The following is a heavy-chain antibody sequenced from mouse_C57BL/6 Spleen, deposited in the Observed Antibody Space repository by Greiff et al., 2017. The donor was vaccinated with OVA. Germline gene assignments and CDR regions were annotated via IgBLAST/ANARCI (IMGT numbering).Heavy chain of an antibody. D-gene: IGHD1-1*01. CDR2: IYPGSGNT. J-gene: IGHJ1*03. CDR3: ARISSWYFDV. CDR1: GYSFTSYY. V-gene: IGHV1-66*01. Sequence: VQLKESGPELVKPGASVKISCKASGYSFTSYYIHWVKQRPGQGLEWIGWIYPGSGNTKYNEKFKGKATLTADTSSSTAYMQLSSLTSEDSAVYYCARISSWYFDVWGTGTTVTVSS.